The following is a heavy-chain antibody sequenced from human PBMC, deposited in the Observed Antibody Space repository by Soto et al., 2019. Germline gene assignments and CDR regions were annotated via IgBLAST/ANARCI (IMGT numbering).Heavy chain of an antibody. CDR1: GFSLTTNGMC. CDR3: ARSPDSGSSRGSFDY. J-gene: IGHJ4*02. Sequence: PTLVNPTQTLTLTCTFSGFSLTTNGMCVSWIRQPPGKALEWLALIDWDDDKYYTTSLKTRLTISKDTSKNQVVLTMTNMDPVDTATYYCARSPDSGSSRGSFDYGSQGTLVTV. D-gene: IGHD6-6*01. V-gene: IGHV2-70*01. CDR2: IDWDDDK.